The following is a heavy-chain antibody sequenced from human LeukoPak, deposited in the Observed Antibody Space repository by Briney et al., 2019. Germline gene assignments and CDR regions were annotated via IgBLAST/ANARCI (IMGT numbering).Heavy chain of an antibody. CDR3: ARVSGSSGYYYLDWFDP. D-gene: IGHD3-22*01. V-gene: IGHV1-18*01. Sequence: ASVKVSCKASGYTFTSYGISWVRQAPGQGLEWMGWIGAYNGNTNYAQKLQGRVTMTTDTSTSTAYMELRSLRSDDTAVYYCARVSGSSGYYYLDWFDPWGQGTLVTVSS. CDR1: GYTFTSYG. J-gene: IGHJ5*02. CDR2: IGAYNGNT.